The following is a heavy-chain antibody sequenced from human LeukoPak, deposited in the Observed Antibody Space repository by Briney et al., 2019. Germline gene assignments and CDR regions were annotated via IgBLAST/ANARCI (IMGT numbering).Heavy chain of an antibody. J-gene: IGHJ4*02. CDR3: ASYSLDYGLDY. CDR2: IYYSGST. V-gene: IGHV4-39*07. CDR1: GGSISSSSYY. D-gene: IGHD4-17*01. Sequence: SETLSLTCTISGGSISSSSYYWGWIRQPPGKGLEWIGSIYYSGSTYYNPSLKSRVTISVDTSKNQFSLKLSSVTAADTAVYYCASYSLDYGLDYWGQGTLVTVSS.